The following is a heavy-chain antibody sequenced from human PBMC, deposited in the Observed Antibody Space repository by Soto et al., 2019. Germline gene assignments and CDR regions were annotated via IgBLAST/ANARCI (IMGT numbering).Heavy chain of an antibody. D-gene: IGHD3-3*02. CDR1: DFSFSNAW. J-gene: IGHJ4*02. Sequence: EVQLVESGGDLVRPGGSLRLSCAASDFSFSNAWMNSVRQAPGKGLEWVGRIKSKGDGGTTDYAAPVKARFTISRDDSKNTLYLQMNSLKTEDTAVYYCTSDLITFFYWGQGILVTVSS. CDR3: TSDLITFFY. CDR2: IKSKGDGGTT. V-gene: IGHV3-15*07.